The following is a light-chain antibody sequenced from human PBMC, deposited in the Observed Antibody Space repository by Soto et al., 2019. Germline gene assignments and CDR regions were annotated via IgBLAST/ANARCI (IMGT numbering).Light chain of an antibody. J-gene: IGLJ1*01. V-gene: IGLV2-14*01. Sequence: QSVLTQPASVSGSPGQSITITCSGTSSDVGSYSHVAWYQQFPGKTPKLIIYEVTYRPAGVSHRVSASKSGNTASLTISGLQAGDEADYYCISYTGSSTSYVFGTGTKVTV. CDR1: SSDVGSYSH. CDR3: ISYTGSSTSYV. CDR2: EVT.